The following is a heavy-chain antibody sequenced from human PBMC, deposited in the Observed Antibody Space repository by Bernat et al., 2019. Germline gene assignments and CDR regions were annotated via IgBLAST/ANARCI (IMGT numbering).Heavy chain of an antibody. V-gene: IGHV4-61*02. CDR1: GGSISSGSYY. Sequence: QVQLQESGPGLVKPSQTLSLTCTVSGGSISSGSYYWSWIRQPAGKGLEWIGRIYTSGSTNSTPSLKSRVTISVAPSKNKFSLKLSSVTAADTAVYYCAGGVSYYYGSGSYYYYGMDVWGQGTTVTVSS. CDR2: IYTSGST. D-gene: IGHD3-10*01. CDR3: AGGVSYYYGSGSYYYYGMDV. J-gene: IGHJ6*02.